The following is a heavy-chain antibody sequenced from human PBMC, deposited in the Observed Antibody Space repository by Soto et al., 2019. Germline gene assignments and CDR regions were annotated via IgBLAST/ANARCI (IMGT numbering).Heavy chain of an antibody. V-gene: IGHV3-30*18. D-gene: IGHD3-3*01. CDR3: AKDRHRDFWSGYKHHYGMDV. CDR1: GFTFSSYV. J-gene: IGHJ6*02. CDR2: ISYDGSNK. Sequence: GGSLRLSCAASGFTFSSYVMHWVRQAPGKGLEWVAVISYDGSNKYYADSVKGRFTISRDNSKNTLYLQMNSLRAEDTAVYYCAKDRHRDFWSGYKHHYGMDVWGQGTTVTVSS.